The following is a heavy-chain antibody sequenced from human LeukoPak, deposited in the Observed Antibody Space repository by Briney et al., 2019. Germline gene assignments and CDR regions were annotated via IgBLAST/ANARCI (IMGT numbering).Heavy chain of an antibody. V-gene: IGHV3-30*02. D-gene: IGHD2-2*01. CDR1: GFSLSSYG. Sequence: GGPLRLSCAASGFSLSSYGMHWVRQAPGKGLEWVAFIRYDGSNKYYADSVKGRFTISRDNSKNTLYLQMNSLRAEDTAVYYCAKDWAGYCSSISCPHGYWGQGTLVTVSS. CDR3: AKDWAGYCSSISCPHGY. CDR2: IRYDGSNK. J-gene: IGHJ4*02.